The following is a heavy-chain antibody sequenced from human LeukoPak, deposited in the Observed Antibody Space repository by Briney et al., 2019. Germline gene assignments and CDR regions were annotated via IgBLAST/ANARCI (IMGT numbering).Heavy chain of an antibody. Sequence: GGSLRLSCAASGFTFDDYAMHWVRQAPGKGLEWVSGISWNSGSIGYADSVKGRFTISRDNAKNSLYLQMNSLRAEDTALYYCAKGMGGGYVQTWFGPWGQGTLVTVSS. CDR1: GFTFDDYA. J-gene: IGHJ5*02. D-gene: IGHD5-12*01. V-gene: IGHV3-9*01. CDR3: AKGMGGGYVQTWFGP. CDR2: ISWNSGSI.